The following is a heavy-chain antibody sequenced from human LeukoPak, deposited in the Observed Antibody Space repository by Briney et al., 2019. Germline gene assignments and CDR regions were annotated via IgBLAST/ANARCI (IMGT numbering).Heavy chain of an antibody. CDR2: MNPSSGNT. Sequence: ASVKVSCKASGYTFTTYDINWVRQATGQGLEWMGWMNPSSGNTGYAQKFQGRVTISRNNSISTAYMELSSLRSEDTAVYYCARASKYDFRTNYYHMDVWGKGTTVTVSS. D-gene: IGHD3-3*01. CDR1: GYTFTTYD. J-gene: IGHJ6*03. V-gene: IGHV1-8*03. CDR3: ARASKYDFRTNYYHMDV.